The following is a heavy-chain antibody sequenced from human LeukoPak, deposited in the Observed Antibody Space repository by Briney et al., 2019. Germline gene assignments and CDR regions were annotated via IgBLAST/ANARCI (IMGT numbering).Heavy chain of an antibody. CDR1: GGSISSSSYY. Sequence: PSETLSLTCTVSGGSISSSSYYWGWIRQPPGTGLEWIGSIYYSGSTYYNPSLKSRVTISVDTSKNQFSLKLSSVTAADTAVYYCARTYYDFWSGYQVGYFDYWGQGTLVTVSS. CDR2: IYYSGST. D-gene: IGHD3-3*01. J-gene: IGHJ4*02. CDR3: ARTYYDFWSGYQVGYFDY. V-gene: IGHV4-39*01.